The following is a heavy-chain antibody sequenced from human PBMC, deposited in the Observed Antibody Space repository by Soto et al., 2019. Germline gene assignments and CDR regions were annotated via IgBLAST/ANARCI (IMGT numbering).Heavy chain of an antibody. J-gene: IGHJ4*02. Sequence: GGSLRLSCAASGFAFRSYNMNWVRQAPGKGLEWVASISSGSSNIYYADSVKGRFTISRDNAKNSLFLQMDSLRAEDSAVYYCASATVVAETFDFWGQGTRVTVSS. CDR3: ASATVVAETFDF. D-gene: IGHD2-15*01. CDR1: GFAFRSYN. V-gene: IGHV3-21*01. CDR2: ISSGSSNI.